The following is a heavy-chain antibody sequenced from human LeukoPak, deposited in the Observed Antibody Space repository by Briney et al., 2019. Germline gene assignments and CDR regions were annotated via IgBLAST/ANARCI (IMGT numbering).Heavy chain of an antibody. Sequence: SETLSLTCTVSGGSISNYHWSWIRQPAGKGLEWMGQIHTRGSTNYNPRLKSRVTVSIDTHENKLSLTIRSVTAADTAIYYCARRQISCGWIFDYWGQGTRVTVSS. CDR1: GGSISNYH. CDR2: IHTRGST. CDR3: ARRQISCGWIFDY. D-gene: IGHD6-19*01. V-gene: IGHV4-4*07. J-gene: IGHJ4*02.